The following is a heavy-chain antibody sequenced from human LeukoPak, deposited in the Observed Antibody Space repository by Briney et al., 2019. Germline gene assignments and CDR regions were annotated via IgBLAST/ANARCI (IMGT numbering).Heavy chain of an antibody. CDR2: IIPIFGTA. CDR3: ARDLHPYYYDSSGYGMDV. J-gene: IGHJ6*02. D-gene: IGHD3-22*01. V-gene: IGHV1-69*13. Sequence: SVKVSCKASGYTFTSYGISWVRQAPGQGLEWMGGIIPIFGTANYAQKFQGRVTITADESTSTAYMELSSLRSEDTAVYYCARDLHPYYYDSSGYGMDVWGQGTTVTVSS. CDR1: GYTFTSYG.